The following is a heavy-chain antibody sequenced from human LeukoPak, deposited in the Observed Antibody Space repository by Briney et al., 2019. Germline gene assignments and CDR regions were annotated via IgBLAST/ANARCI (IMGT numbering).Heavy chain of an antibody. V-gene: IGHV1-46*01. J-gene: IGHJ4*02. CDR2: INPSGGST. CDR3: ARSLCSSASCPIDY. CDR1: GYTLTSYY. Sequence: ASVKVSCKASGYTLTSYYMHWVRQAPGQGLEWMGLINPSGGSTNYAQRFQGRVTMTGDTSTSTVYMELSSLRSEDTAVYYCARSLCSSASCPIDYWGQGTLVTVSS. D-gene: IGHD2-2*01.